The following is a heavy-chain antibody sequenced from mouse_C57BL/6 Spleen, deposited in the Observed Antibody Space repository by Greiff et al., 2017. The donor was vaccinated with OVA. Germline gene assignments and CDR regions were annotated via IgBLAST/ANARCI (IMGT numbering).Heavy chain of an antibody. CDR2: ISSGSSTI. Sequence: EVKLEESGGGLVKPGGSLKLSCAASGFTFSDYGMHWVRQAPEKGLEWVAYISSGSSTIYYADTVKGRFTISRDNAKNTLFLQMTSLRSEDTAMYYCARNDREGFAYWGQGTLVTVSA. V-gene: IGHV5-17*01. CDR3: ARNDREGFAY. CDR1: GFTFSDYG. J-gene: IGHJ3*01.